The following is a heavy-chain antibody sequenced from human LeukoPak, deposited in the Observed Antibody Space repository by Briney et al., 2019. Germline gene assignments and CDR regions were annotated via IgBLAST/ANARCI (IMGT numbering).Heavy chain of an antibody. J-gene: IGHJ4*02. CDR2: IYYSGST. D-gene: IGHD2-2*01. V-gene: IGHV4-30-4*01. CDR3: ARVVGVPAVVDY. Sequence: SETLSLTCTVSGGSISSGDYYWSWIRQPPGKGLEWIGYIYYSGSTYYNPSLKSRVTISVDTSKNQFSLKLSSVTAADTAVYYCARVVGVPAVVDYWGQGTLVTVSS. CDR1: GGSISSGDYY.